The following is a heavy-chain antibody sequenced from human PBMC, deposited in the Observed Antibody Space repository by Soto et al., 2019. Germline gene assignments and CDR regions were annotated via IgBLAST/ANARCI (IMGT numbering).Heavy chain of an antibody. CDR2: ISSSSTI. V-gene: IGHV3-48*01. J-gene: IGHJ4*02. CDR1: GFTFSSYS. Sequence: PGGSLRLSCAASGFTFSSYSMNWVRQAPWKGLEWVSYISSSSTIYYADSVKGRFTISRDNAKNSLYLQMNSLRAEDTAVYYCARDQEMATTPGSYWGQGTLVTVSS. CDR3: ARDQEMATTPGSY. D-gene: IGHD5-12*01.